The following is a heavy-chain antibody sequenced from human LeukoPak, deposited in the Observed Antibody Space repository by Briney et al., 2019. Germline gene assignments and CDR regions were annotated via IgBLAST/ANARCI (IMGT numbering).Heavy chain of an antibody. CDR3: ARDDTAVAGTELDY. V-gene: IGHV3-30-3*01. CDR2: ISYDGSSK. CDR1: GFTFSSYA. D-gene: IGHD6-19*01. Sequence: GGSLRLSCAASGFTFSSYAMHWVRQAPGKGLEWVAVISYDGSSKYYADSVKGRFTISRDNSKNTLYLQMNSLRAEDTAVYYCARDDTAVAGTELDYWGQGTPVTVSS. J-gene: IGHJ4*02.